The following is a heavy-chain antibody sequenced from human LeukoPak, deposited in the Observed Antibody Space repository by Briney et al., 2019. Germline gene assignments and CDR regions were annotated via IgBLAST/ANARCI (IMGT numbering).Heavy chain of an antibody. V-gene: IGHV3-23*01. J-gene: IGHJ4*02. CDR1: GFTFSSYA. CDR3: AKAPVTSCRGAYCYPFDS. Sequence: GGSLRLSCEASGFTFSSYAMGWVRQAPGKGLEWVSVTSESGGSTHYADSVKGRFTIYRDNSKNTLYLQMNSLRGEDTAVYFCAKAPVTSCRGAYCYPFDSWGQGTLVTVSS. CDR2: TSESGGST. D-gene: IGHD2-21*01.